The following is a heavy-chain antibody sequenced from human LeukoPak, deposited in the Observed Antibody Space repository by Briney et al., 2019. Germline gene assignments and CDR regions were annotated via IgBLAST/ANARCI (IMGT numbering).Heavy chain of an antibody. J-gene: IGHJ6*02. Sequence: ASVKVSCKASGYTFTGYYMHWVRQAPGQGLEWMGWINPNSGGTNYAQKFQGRVTMTRDTSISTAYMELSRLRSDDTAVYYCARDRAGYYGSGSSYNVYYYYYGMDVWGQGTTVTVSS. CDR2: INPNSGGT. D-gene: IGHD3-10*01. CDR1: GYTFTGYY. V-gene: IGHV1-2*02. CDR3: ARDRAGYYGSGSSYNVYYYYYGMDV.